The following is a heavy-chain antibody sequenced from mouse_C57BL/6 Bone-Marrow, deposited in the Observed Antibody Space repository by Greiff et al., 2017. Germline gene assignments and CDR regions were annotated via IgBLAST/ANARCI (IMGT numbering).Heavy chain of an antibody. Sequence: EVQLVESGPGLVKPSQSLSLTCSVTGYSITSGYYWNWIRQFPGNKLEWMGYISYDGSNKYNPSLKNRISSTRAPSKNQFFLKLNSVTTENTATYYCARADYYGPMDYWGQGTSGTVSS. CDR2: ISYDGSN. J-gene: IGHJ4*01. D-gene: IGHD1-1*01. CDR1: GYSITSGYY. V-gene: IGHV3-6*01. CDR3: ARADYYGPMDY.